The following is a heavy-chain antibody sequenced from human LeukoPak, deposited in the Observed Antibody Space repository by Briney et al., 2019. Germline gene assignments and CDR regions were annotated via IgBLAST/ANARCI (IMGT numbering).Heavy chain of an antibody. D-gene: IGHD4-17*01. CDR2: IWYDGSNK. V-gene: IGHV3-33*01. CDR1: GFTFSGYG. J-gene: IGHJ4*02. CDR3: ARVSYGDYLDY. Sequence: GGSLRLSCAASGFTFSGYGMHWVRQAPGKGLEWVAVIWYDGSNKYYADSVKGRFTISRDNSKNTLYLQMNSLRAEDTAVYYCARVSYGDYLDYWGQGTLVTVSS.